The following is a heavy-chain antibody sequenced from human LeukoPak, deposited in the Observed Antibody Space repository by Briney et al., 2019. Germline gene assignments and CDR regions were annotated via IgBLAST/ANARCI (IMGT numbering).Heavy chain of an antibody. Sequence: SETLSPTCAVSGGSVSNYYWSWIRQPPGKGLEWIGYIHHSGSRNYYPSLKSRVTTSVDTSKNWISLRLTSVTAADTAVYYCARHAATLYNNGMDVWGQGTTVTVSS. V-gene: IGHV4-59*08. CDR1: GGSVSNYY. CDR2: IHHSGSR. D-gene: IGHD6-13*01. J-gene: IGHJ6*02. CDR3: ARHAATLYNNGMDV.